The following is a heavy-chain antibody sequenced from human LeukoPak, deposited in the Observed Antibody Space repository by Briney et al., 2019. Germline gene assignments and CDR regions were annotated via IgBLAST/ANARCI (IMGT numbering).Heavy chain of an antibody. D-gene: IGHD3-10*01. CDR1: GGTFSSYA. CDR3: ARDGITMVRGARVRLYYFDY. CDR2: IIPILGIA. V-gene: IGHV1-69*04. Sequence: ASVKVSCKASGGTFSSYAISWVRQAPGQGLEWMGRIIPILGIANYAQKFQGRVTITADKSTSTAYMELSSLRSEDTAVYYCARDGITMVRGARVRLYYFDYWGQGTLVTVSS. J-gene: IGHJ4*02.